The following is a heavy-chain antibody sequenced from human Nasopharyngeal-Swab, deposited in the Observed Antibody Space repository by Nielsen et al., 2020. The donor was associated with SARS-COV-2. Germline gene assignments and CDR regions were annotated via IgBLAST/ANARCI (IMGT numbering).Heavy chain of an antibody. V-gene: IGHV3-13*01. CDR2: IGTAGDT. D-gene: IGHD3-16*01. J-gene: IGHJ3*02. CDR3: ARVPPLRLGESNHAFYI. Sequence: GESLKISCAASGFTFSSYDMHWVRQAPGKGLEWVSAIGTAGDTYYPGSVKGRFTISRENAKNSLYLQMNSLRAEDTAVYYCARVPPLRLGESNHAFYIWGQWTLVTVSS. CDR1: GFTFSSYD.